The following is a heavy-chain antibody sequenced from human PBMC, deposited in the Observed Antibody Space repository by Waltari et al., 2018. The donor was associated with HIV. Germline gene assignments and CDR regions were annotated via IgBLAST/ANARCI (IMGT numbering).Heavy chain of an antibody. D-gene: IGHD3-3*01. Sequence: QLQLQESGPGLVKPSETLSLTCTVSGCSISSSSYYWGWIRQPPGKGLEWIGSIYYSGSTYYNPSLKSRVTMSVDTSKNQFSLKLSSVTAADTAMYYCARVNCPYYDFWSGYYDYWGQGTLVTVSS. CDR1: GCSISSSSYY. V-gene: IGHV4-39*07. CDR3: ARVNCPYYDFWSGYYDY. CDR2: IYYSGST. J-gene: IGHJ4*02.